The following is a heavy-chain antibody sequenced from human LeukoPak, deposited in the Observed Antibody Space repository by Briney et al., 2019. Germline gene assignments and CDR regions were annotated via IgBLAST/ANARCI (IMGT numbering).Heavy chain of an antibody. CDR2: IYSGGST. Sequence: NASETLSLTCTVSGGSISSYYWSWIRQPAGKGLEWIGRIYSGGSTNYNPSLKSRVTMSVDSSNNQFSLKLSSVTAADTAVFYSARENTRSYREFDYWGQGTLVTVSS. V-gene: IGHV4-4*07. CDR3: ARENTRSYREFDY. J-gene: IGHJ4*02. D-gene: IGHD1-26*01. CDR1: GGSISSYY.